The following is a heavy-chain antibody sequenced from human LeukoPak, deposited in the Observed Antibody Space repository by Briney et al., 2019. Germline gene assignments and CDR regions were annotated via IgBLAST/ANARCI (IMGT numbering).Heavy chain of an antibody. Sequence: SETLSLTCAVYGGSFSGYYWSWIRQPPGKGLEWIGEINHSGSTNYNPSLKSRVTISVDTSKNQFSLKLSSVTAADTAVYYCARVYSVVVAVRPRWFDPWGQGTLVTASS. D-gene: IGHD2-15*01. V-gene: IGHV4-34*01. CDR2: INHSGST. CDR1: GGSFSGYY. J-gene: IGHJ5*02. CDR3: ARVYSVVVAVRPRWFDP.